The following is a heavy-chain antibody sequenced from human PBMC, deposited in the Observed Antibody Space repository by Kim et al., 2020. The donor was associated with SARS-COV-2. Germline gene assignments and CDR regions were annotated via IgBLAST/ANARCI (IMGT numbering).Heavy chain of an antibody. V-gene: IGHV3-30*18. J-gene: IGHJ6*02. D-gene: IGHD6-13*01. CDR3: AKDGYSSSWSLNSYYYYYGMDV. CDR2: ISYDGSNK. CDR1: GFTFSSYG. Sequence: GGSLRLSCAASGFTFSSYGMHWVRQAPGKGLEWVAVISYDGSNKYYADSVKGRFTISRDNSRNTLYLQMNSLRAEDTAVYYCAKDGYSSSWSLNSYYYYYGMDVWGQGTTVTVSS.